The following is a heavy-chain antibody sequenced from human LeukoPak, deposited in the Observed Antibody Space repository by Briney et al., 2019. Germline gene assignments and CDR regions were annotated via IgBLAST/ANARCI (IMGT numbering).Heavy chain of an antibody. CDR1: GFTFSSYS. CDR2: INSSSSYI. V-gene: IGHV3-21*01. D-gene: IGHD3-22*01. Sequence: GGSLRLSCAASGFTFSSYSMNWVRQAPGKGLEWVSSINSSSSYIYYADSVKGRFTISRDNAKNSLYLQMNSLRAEDTAVYYCARERSMYYYDSSGHNFDYWGQGTLVTVSS. J-gene: IGHJ4*02. CDR3: ARERSMYYYDSSGHNFDY.